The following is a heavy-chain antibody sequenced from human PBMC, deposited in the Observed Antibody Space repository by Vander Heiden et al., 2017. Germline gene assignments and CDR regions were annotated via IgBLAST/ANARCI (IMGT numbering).Heavy chain of an antibody. CDR1: GFTFSSYS. CDR3: ARMKAGTGYYFDY. D-gene: IGHD6-19*01. Sequence: EVQLVESGGGLVKPGGSLRLSCAASGFTFSSYSMNWVRQAPGKGLEWVSSISSSSSYIYYADSVKGRFTISRDNAKNSLYLQMNSLRAEDTAVYYCARMKAGTGYYFDYWGQGTLVTVSS. J-gene: IGHJ4*02. V-gene: IGHV3-21*01. CDR2: ISSSSSYI.